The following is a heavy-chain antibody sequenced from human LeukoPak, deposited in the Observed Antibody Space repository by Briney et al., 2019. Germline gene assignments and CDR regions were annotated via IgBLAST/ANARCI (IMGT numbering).Heavy chain of an antibody. D-gene: IGHD3-22*01. V-gene: IGHV4-39*07. CDR2: IYHSGST. J-gene: IGHJ4*02. CDR3: ARALGGGNYYDRAHYFDY. Sequence: PSETLSLTCTVSGGSISSTRYYWGWIRQPPGKGLEWIGSIYHSGSTYYNPSLKSRVTISVDTSKNQFSLKLSSVTAADTAVYYCARALGGGNYYDRAHYFDYWGQGTLVTVSS. CDR1: GGSISSTRYY.